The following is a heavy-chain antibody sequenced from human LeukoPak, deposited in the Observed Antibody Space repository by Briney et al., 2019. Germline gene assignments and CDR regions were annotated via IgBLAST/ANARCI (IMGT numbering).Heavy chain of an antibody. CDR3: ARVKRVVVVPAALTYYYGMDV. V-gene: IGHV4-31*03. Sequence: PSETLSLTCTVSGASISSGAYFWSWIRQLPGKGLEWIGYIYYTGGTFYNPSLKSRVTISIDTSKKQISLKLSSVTAADTAVYYCARVKRVVVVPAALTYYYGMDVWGQGTTVTVSS. CDR2: IYYTGGT. J-gene: IGHJ6*02. D-gene: IGHD2-2*01. CDR1: GASISSGAYF.